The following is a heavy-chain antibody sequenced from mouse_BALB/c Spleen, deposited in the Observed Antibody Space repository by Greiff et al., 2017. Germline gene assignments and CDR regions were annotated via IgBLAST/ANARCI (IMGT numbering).Heavy chain of an antibody. CDR1: GFAFSSYD. V-gene: IGHV5-12-1*01. CDR3: ARRGAMDY. CDR2: ISSGGGST. Sequence: EVKLMESGGGLVKPGGSLKLSCAASGFAFSSYDMSWVRQTPEKRLEWVAYISSGGGSTYDPDTVKGRFTISRDNAKNTLYLQMSSLKSEDTAMYYCARRGAMDYWGQGTSVTVAS. J-gene: IGHJ4*01.